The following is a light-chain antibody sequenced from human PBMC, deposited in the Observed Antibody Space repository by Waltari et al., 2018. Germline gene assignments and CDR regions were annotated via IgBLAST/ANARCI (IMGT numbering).Light chain of an antibody. CDR3: SSYISSTSVI. V-gene: IGLV2-23*02. CDR1: RSDVGIYDL. Sequence: QSALTQPASVSGSPGQSITLPCTVTRSDVGIYDLVTWYQQHPGKAPKLMISEVNKRPSGVSNRFSGSKSGNTASLTISGLQSEDEASYYCSSYISSTSVIFGGGTKLTVL. J-gene: IGLJ2*01. CDR2: EVN.